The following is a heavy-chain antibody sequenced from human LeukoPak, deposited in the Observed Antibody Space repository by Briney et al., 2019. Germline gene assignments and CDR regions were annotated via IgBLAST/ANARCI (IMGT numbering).Heavy chain of an antibody. CDR1: GGTFSSYA. Sequence: GASVKVSCKASGGTFSSYAISWVRRAPGQGLEWMGGIIPIFGTANYAQKFQGRVTITADESTSTAYMELSSLRSEDTAVYYCARQYDAPSGSYGISVWFDPWGQGTLVTVSS. J-gene: IGHJ5*02. V-gene: IGHV1-69*13. D-gene: IGHD1-26*01. CDR3: ARQYDAPSGSYGISVWFDP. CDR2: IIPIFGTA.